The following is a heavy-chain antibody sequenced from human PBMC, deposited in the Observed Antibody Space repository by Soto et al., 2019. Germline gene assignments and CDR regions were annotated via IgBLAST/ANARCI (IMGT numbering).Heavy chain of an antibody. V-gene: IGHV3-30-3*01. CDR2: ISYDGSNK. CDR1: GFTFSSYA. J-gene: IGHJ4*02. D-gene: IGHD3-3*01. Sequence: VQLVESGGGVVQPGRSLRLSCAASGFTFSSYAMHWVRQAPGKGLEWVAVISYDGSNKYYADSVKGRFTISRDNSKNTLYLQMNSLRAEDTAVYYCARGQYDYDFWSGYDYWGQGTLVTVSS. CDR3: ARGQYDYDFWSGYDY.